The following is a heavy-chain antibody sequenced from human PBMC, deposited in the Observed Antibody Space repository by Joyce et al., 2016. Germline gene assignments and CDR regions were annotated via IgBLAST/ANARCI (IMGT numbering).Heavy chain of an antibody. Sequence: EVQLVESGGGLVQPGGSLRLSCAASGFTFTNFYMHWVRQAPGKGLLWVSRIGNDGSNAAYADSVKGRFTISRDNAKNTVYLYMCSLRVEDTSIYYCARDYDVDSGTSYMGYDHWGRGTLVTVSS. CDR2: IGNDGSNA. CDR1: GFTFTNFY. V-gene: IGHV3-74*01. J-gene: IGHJ4*02. CDR3: ARDYDVDSGTSYMGYDH. D-gene: IGHD1-26*01.